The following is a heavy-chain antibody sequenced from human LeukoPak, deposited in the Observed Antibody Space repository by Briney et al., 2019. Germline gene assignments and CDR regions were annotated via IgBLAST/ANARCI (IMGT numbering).Heavy chain of an antibody. CDR3: ARHRMYYYDSSGRRVADAFDI. Sequence: PSETLSLTCTVSGGSISSSSYYWGWMRQPPGKGLVWIGSIYYSGSTYYNPSLKSRVTISVDTSKNQFSLKLSSVTAADTAVYYCARHRMYYYDSSGRRVADAFDIWGQGTMVTVSS. J-gene: IGHJ3*02. CDR2: IYYSGST. D-gene: IGHD3-22*01. V-gene: IGHV4-39*01. CDR1: GGSISSSSYY.